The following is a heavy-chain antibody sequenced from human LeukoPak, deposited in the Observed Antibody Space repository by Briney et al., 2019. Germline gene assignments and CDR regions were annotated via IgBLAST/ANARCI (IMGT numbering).Heavy chain of an antibody. Sequence: SETLSLTCSVSGASISSGSDYWSWLRQPAGKALEWIGRVHTSGNPNYNPSLESRVSISIDRSKNQFSLELNSVTAADTAVYYCARDGGDLGPGTIRGARFYYYYMDVWGKGTTVIVSS. CDR1: GASISSGSDY. D-gene: IGHD3-16*01. CDR2: VHTSGNP. CDR3: ARDGGDLGPGTIRGARFYYYYMDV. J-gene: IGHJ6*03. V-gene: IGHV4-61*02.